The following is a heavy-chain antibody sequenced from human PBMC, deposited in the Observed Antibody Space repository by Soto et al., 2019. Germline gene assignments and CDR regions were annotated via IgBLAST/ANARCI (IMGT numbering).Heavy chain of an antibody. J-gene: IGHJ6*02. CDR3: ARCIQGDYYYGMDV. CDR2: INADYGNT. Sequence: ASVKVSCKASGYTFYSHSISWVRQAPGQGLEWMGRINADYGNTQYAQKFRGRVTMTTDTSTTAVYMELTNLRSYDTAVYYCARCIQGDYYYGMDVWGQGTTDTVSS. V-gene: IGHV1-18*01. CDR1: GYTFYSHS. D-gene: IGHD5-18*01.